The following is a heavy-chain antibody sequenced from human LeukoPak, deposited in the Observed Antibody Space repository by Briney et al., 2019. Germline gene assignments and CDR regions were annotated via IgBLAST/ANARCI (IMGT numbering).Heavy chain of an antibody. CDR2: ISSSGSTI. J-gene: IGHJ6*04. V-gene: IGHV3-48*04. Sequence: GGSLRLSCAASGFTFSSYGMSWVRQAPGKGLERVSYISSSGSTIYYADSVKGRFTISRDNAKNSLYLQMNSLRAEDTAVYYCAELGITMIGGVWGKGTTVTISS. CDR1: GFTFSSYG. CDR3: AELGITMIGGV. D-gene: IGHD3-10*02.